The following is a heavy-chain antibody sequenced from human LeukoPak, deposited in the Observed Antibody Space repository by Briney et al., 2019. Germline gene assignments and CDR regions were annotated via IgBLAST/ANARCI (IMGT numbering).Heavy chain of an antibody. CDR1: GYTFTSYD. CDR2: MNPNSGNT. D-gene: IGHD4-17*01. V-gene: IGHV1-8*01. J-gene: IGHJ4*02. CDR3: ARVDTNDYGDYDFDY. Sequence: ASVKVSCKASGYTFTSYDINRVRQATGQGLEWMGWMNPNSGNTGYAQKFQGRVTVARNTSISTAYMELSSLRSEDTAVYYCARVDTNDYGDYDFDYWGQGTLVTVSS.